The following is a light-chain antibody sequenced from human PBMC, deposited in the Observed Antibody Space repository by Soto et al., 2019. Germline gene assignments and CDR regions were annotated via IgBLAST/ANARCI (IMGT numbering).Light chain of an antibody. Sequence: DIQMTQSPSTLSASVGDRVTINCRASQNINNWLAWYQQKPGKAPKVLIYKASSLESGVPSRFSGSGSGTELTLTISSLQTEDFATYYCQQYGANSPWTFGQGTKVEIK. CDR2: KAS. J-gene: IGKJ1*01. V-gene: IGKV1-5*03. CDR1: QNINNW. CDR3: QQYGANSPWT.